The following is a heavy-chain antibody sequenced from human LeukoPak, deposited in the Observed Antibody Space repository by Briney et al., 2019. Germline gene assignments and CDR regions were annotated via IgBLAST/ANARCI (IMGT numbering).Heavy chain of an antibody. CDR2: FDPEDGET. D-gene: IGHD5-12*01. CDR3: ATVRGYSGYEPYYFDY. CDR1: GGTFSSYA. Sequence: ASVKVSCKASGGTFSSYAISWVRQAPGKGLEWMGGFDPEDGETIYAQKFQGRVTMTEDTSTDTAYMELSSLRSEDTAVYYCATVRGYSGYEPYYFDYWGQGTLVTVSS. J-gene: IGHJ4*02. V-gene: IGHV1-24*01.